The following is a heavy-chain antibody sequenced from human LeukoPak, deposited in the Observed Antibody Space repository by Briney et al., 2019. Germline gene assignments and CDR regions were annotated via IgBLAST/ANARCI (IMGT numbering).Heavy chain of an antibody. V-gene: IGHV4-34*01. CDR2: IDHYGHT. Sequence: SETLSLTCAVYGGAFSGYYWSWIRQPPGKGLEWIGEIDHYGHTDYNPSLKSRVTISVDTSKNQFSLKLTSVTAADTAVYYCARGLRSGGTCALDSWGQGTLVTVSS. D-gene: IGHD2-15*01. J-gene: IGHJ4*02. CDR1: GGAFSGYY. CDR3: ARGLRSGGTCALDS.